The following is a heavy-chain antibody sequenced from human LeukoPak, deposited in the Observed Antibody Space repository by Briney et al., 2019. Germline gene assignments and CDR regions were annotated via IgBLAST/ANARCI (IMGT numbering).Heavy chain of an antibody. Sequence: GRSLRLSCAASGFTFSSYGISWVRQAPGQGLEWMGWISAYNGNTNYAQKLQGRVTMTTDTSTSTAYMELRSLRSDDTAVYYCARDDQAETGDRGYFDYWGQGTLVTVSS. CDR1: GFTFSSYG. CDR2: ISAYNGNT. CDR3: ARDDQAETGDRGYFDY. D-gene: IGHD7-27*01. V-gene: IGHV1-18*01. J-gene: IGHJ4*02.